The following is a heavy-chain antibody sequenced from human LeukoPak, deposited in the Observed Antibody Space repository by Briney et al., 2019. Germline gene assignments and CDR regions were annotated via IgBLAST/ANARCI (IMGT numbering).Heavy chain of an antibody. CDR2: ISGSGGST. V-gene: IGHV3-23*01. D-gene: IGHD6-19*01. CDR3: AKDHLPGIVVADRDY. J-gene: IGHJ4*02. CDR1: GFTFSRYG. Sequence: PGGTLRLSCAASGFTFSRYGMSWVRQAPGKGLEWVSAISGSGGSTYYADFVKGRFTISRDNSKNTLYLQINSLRAEDTAVYYCAKDHLPGIVVADRDYWGQGTLVTVSS.